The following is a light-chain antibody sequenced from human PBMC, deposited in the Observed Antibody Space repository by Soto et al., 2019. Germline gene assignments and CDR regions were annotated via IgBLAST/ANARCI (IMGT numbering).Light chain of an antibody. CDR2: GAS. J-gene: IGKJ4*01. CDR1: QSVSSN. V-gene: IGKV3-15*01. Sequence: EIVMTQSPATLSVSPGERATLSCRASQSVSSNLAWYQQKPGQAPRLLIYGASTRATGIPARFSGSGSGTEVTLTISSMQSEDFSVSYCQQYNNWHLTFGGGTKVEIK. CDR3: QQYNNWHLT.